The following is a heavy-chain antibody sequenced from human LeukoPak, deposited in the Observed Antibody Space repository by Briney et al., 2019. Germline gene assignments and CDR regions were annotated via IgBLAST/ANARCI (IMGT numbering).Heavy chain of an antibody. Sequence: PSETLSLTCAVSGGSITSSNDFWTWIRQPAGKGLEWIGRFCTDETTIYNPSLKSRVTISVDTSNKQFSLNLRSVTAADTAVYYCARGYPFDYWGQGILVTVSS. CDR1: GGSITSSNDF. V-gene: IGHV4-61*02. J-gene: IGHJ4*02. CDR2: FCTDETT. D-gene: IGHD1-14*01. CDR3: ARGYPFDY.